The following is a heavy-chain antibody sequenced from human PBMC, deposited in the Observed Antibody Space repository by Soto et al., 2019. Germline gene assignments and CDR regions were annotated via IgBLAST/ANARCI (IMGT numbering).Heavy chain of an antibody. Sequence: GESLKICCNGSAYTFTDHYIGWVRQMAGKGLEWMGIIYPGDSETTYSPSFQGQVTFSVDKSLNTAYLHWSSLTASYTVIYSCSTTRHYHSAAFDSWGHGTLVTVSS. J-gene: IGHJ4*01. CDR1: AYTFTDHY. D-gene: IGHD3-10*01. V-gene: IGHV5-51*01. CDR3: STTRHYHSAAFDS. CDR2: IYPGDSET.